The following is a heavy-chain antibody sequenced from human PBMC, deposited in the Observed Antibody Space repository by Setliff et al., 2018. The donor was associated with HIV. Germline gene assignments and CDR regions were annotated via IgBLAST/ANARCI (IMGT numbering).Heavy chain of an antibody. V-gene: IGHV1-3*01. CDR3: ARGPLPEGSSTIPVELFDY. D-gene: IGHD2-2*01. Sequence: ASVKVSCKAFGYTFSTNAIHWVRQAPGQRLEWMGYINAGDDNTRYSEKFQGRVTITRDTSASTVYMELSSLRSEDTAVYYCARGPLPEGSSTIPVELFDYWGQGTLVTVSS. J-gene: IGHJ4*02. CDR2: INAGDDNT. CDR1: GYTFSTNA.